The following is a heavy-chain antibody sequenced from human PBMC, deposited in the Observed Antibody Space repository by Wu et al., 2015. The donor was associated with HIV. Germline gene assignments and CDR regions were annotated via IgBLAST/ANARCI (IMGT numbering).Heavy chain of an antibody. CDR1: GYSFTAYY. CDR2: LNPNTGGA. J-gene: IGHJ4*02. V-gene: IGHV1-2*02. CDR3: ASGIQAGGANY. D-gene: IGHD2-21*01. Sequence: QVQLVQSGAEVKRPGASVRVSCRTSGYSFTAYYIHWVRQAPGQGLEWMGRLNPNTGGADSSQKFQGRVTLTRDTSINTAYMDLRRLRVDDSATYYCASGIQAGGANYWGQGTLVDRLL.